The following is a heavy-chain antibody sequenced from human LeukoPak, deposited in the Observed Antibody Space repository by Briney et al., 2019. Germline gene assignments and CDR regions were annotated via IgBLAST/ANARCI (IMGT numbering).Heavy chain of an antibody. D-gene: IGHD2-21*01. CDR3: AGLIANHAFDI. CDR1: GYTLTELS. V-gene: IGHV1-24*01. CDR2: FDPEDGET. Sequence: GASVKVSCKVSGYTLTELSMHWVRQAPGKGLEWMGGFDPEDGETIYAQKFQGRVTITADESTSTAYMELSSLRSEDTAVYYCAGLIANHAFDIWGQGTMVTVSS. J-gene: IGHJ3*02.